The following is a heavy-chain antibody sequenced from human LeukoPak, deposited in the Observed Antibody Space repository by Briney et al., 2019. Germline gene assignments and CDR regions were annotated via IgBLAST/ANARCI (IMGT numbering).Heavy chain of an antibody. Sequence: GASVKVSCKASGYTFTSYDINWVRQATGQGLEWMGWMNPNSGNTGYAQKFQGRVTMTRNTSISTAYMELSSLRSEDTAVYYCARGRGGAQRLWFPFDYWGQGTLVSVFS. D-gene: IGHD3-10*01. CDR2: MNPNSGNT. CDR3: ARGRGGAQRLWFPFDY. J-gene: IGHJ4*02. CDR1: GYTFTSYD. V-gene: IGHV1-8*01.